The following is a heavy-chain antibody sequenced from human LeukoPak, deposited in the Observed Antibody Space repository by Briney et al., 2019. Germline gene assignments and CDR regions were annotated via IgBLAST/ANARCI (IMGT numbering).Heavy chain of an antibody. J-gene: IGHJ4*02. CDR2: IYYSGST. CDR3: ARHSSGYLSYFDY. Sequence: PSETLSLTCTVSGGSISSYHWSWIRQPPGEGLEWIGYIYYSGSTNYNPSLKSRVTISLDTSKNQFSLKVSSVTAADTAVYYCARHSSGYLSYFDYWGQGTLVPVSS. CDR1: GGSISSYH. D-gene: IGHD3-22*01. V-gene: IGHV4-59*08.